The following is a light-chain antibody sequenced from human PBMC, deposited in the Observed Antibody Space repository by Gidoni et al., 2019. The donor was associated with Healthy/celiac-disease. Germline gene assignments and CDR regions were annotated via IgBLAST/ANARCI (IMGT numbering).Light chain of an antibody. CDR3: QQYYSTPLT. CDR1: QSVLYSSNNKNY. CDR2: WAS. J-gene: IGKJ4*01. Sequence: CKSSQSVLYSSNNKNYLAWYQQKPGQPPKLLIYWASTRESGVPHRFSGSGSGTDFTLTISSLQAEDVAVYYCQQYYSTPLTFXGXTKVEIK. V-gene: IGKV4-1*01.